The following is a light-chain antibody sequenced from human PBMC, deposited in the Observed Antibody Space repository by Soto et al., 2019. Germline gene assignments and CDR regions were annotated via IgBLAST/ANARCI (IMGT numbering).Light chain of an antibody. CDR2: EGN. CDR1: SSDVGSYNL. CDR3: CPCANSSTLRV. V-gene: IGLV2-23*01. Sequence: QSALTQPASVSGSPGQSITISCTGISSDVGSYNLVSWYQQHPGKAPKLMIYEGNKRPSGVSNRFSGSKSGNTASLTISGLQAEDEADYYCCPCANSSTLRVFGGGTKLTVL. J-gene: IGLJ3*02.